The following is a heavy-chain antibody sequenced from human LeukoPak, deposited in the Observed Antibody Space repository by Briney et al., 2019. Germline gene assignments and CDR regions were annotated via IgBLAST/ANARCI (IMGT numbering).Heavy chain of an antibody. Sequence: ASVRVSCKSSGYTFTDYYINWVRQAPGQRLEWMGWINPKGGTNYVQKFQGRVSITRDTSNSTAYMEVRRLRSDDTGIYYCARQRRAYYDGMDVCGQGTTVTVSS. CDR2: INPKGGT. V-gene: IGHV1-2*02. CDR3: ARQRRAYYDGMDV. CDR1: GYTFTDYY. J-gene: IGHJ6*02.